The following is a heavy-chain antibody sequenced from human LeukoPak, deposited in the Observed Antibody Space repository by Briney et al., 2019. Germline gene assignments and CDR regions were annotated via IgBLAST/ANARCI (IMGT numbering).Heavy chain of an antibody. CDR3: ARDNSVGDYAWWFDP. CDR1: GYTFISNY. J-gene: IGHJ5*02. CDR2: ITPSGGST. D-gene: IGHD1-26*01. V-gene: IGHV1-46*01. Sequence: ASVKVSCKAYGYTFISNYLNWVRQAPGQGLEWLGLITPSGGSTWYAQKFQGRVTMTRDMSTSTDYMELSSLRSEDTAVYYCARDNSVGDYAWWFDPWGQGTLVTVSS.